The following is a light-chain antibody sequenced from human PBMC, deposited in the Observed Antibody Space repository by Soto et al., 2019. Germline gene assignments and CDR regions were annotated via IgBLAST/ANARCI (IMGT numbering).Light chain of an antibody. CDR3: QQFKSYPIT. CDR1: EDITNS. J-gene: IGKJ5*01. Sequence: DLQLTQSPSFLSASVGDRVTITCRASEDITNSLAWYHQKPGKTPKFLISTVSTLQSGVRSRFSGSGSGTEFTLTISGLQPEDFATYYCQQFKSYPITFGQGTRL. V-gene: IGKV1-9*01. CDR2: TVS.